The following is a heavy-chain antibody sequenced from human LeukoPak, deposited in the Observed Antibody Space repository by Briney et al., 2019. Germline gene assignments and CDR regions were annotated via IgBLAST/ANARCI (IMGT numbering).Heavy chain of an antibody. V-gene: IGHV3-11*03. CDR3: ARPIGNGYFDY. CDR2: ISPSSSST. CDR1: EFTFSDYY. D-gene: IGHD2-8*01. Sequence: GGSLRLSCAASEFTFSDYYMSWIRLAPGKGLEWVSYISPSSSSTSYAYSVKGRFTISRDNAKNSLFLQMSGLRAEDTAVYYCARPIGNGYFDYWGQGTLVTVSS. J-gene: IGHJ4*02.